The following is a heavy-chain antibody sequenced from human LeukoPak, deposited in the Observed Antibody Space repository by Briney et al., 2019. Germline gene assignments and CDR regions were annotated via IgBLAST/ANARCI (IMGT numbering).Heavy chain of an antibody. CDR2: IYPGDSDT. CDR1: GYSFTSYW. D-gene: IGHD2-15*01. CDR3: ARRYCSGGNCYKGFDY. V-gene: IGHV5-51*01. Sequence: GESLKISCKGSGYSFTSYWIGWVRQMPGKGLEWMGIIYPGDSDTRYSPSFQGQVTISADKSISTAYLQWSSLKASDTAMYYCARRYCSGGNCYKGFDYWGQGTLVTVSS. J-gene: IGHJ4*02.